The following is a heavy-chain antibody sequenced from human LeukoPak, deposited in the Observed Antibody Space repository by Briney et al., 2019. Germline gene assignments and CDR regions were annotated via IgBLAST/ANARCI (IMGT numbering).Heavy chain of an antibody. J-gene: IGHJ4*02. CDR2: INPSSGGT. V-gene: IGHV1-2*02. CDR3: AGGGMPAGSWGGLDF. CDR1: EYTFTAYY. D-gene: IGHD2-21*01. Sequence: ASVKVSCKASEYTFTAYYIHWVRQAPGQGLEWMGWINPSSGGTNYAQKFLARVTLTRDTSLTTAYMELRGLTFDDTAVYYCAGGGMPAGSWGGLDFWGLGTPVTVSS.